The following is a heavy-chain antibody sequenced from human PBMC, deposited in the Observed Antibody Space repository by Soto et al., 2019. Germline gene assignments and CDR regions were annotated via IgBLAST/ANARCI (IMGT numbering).Heavy chain of an antibody. Sequence: SETLSLTCAVYGGSFSGYYWSWIRQPPGKGMEWIGEINHSGSTNYNPSLKSRVTISVDTSKNQFSLKLSSVTAADTAVYYCARNSYNYSIDYWGQGTLVTVSS. D-gene: IGHD3-22*01. CDR3: ARNSYNYSIDY. V-gene: IGHV4-34*01. CDR2: INHSGST. CDR1: GGSFSGYY. J-gene: IGHJ4*02.